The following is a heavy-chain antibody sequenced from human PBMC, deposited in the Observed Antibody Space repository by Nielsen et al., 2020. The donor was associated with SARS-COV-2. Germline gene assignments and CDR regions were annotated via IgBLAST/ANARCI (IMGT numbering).Heavy chain of an antibody. D-gene: IGHD3-9*01. Sequence: ASVKVSCKASGYTFTSYAMNWVRQASGQGLEWMGWINTNTGNPTYAQGFTGRFVFSLDTSVSTAYLQISSLKAEDTAVYYCAREPNYDILTGYSNDYRGQGTLVTVSS. CDR2: INTNTGNP. J-gene: IGHJ4*02. CDR3: AREPNYDILTGYSNDY. V-gene: IGHV7-4-1*02. CDR1: GYTFTSYA.